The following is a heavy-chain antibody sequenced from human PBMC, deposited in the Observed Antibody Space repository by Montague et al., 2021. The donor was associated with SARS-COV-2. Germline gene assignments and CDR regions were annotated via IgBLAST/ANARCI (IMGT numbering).Heavy chain of an antibody. Sequence: SLRLSCAASGFTSSDYYMSWIRQAPGKGLEWISYISSSGSTIYHADSVKGRFTISRDNAKNSLSLLMNSLRAEDTAVYYCARLVTMRYHYYYGLDVWGLGTTVTVSS. CDR2: ISSSGSTI. J-gene: IGHJ6*02. CDR3: ARLVTMRYHYYYGLDV. D-gene: IGHD2-2*01. V-gene: IGHV3-11*01. CDR1: GFTSSDYY.